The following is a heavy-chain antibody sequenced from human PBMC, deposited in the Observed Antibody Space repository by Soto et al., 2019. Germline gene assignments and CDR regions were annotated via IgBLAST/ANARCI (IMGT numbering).Heavy chain of an antibody. CDR2: INPNSGGT. CDR1: GYTFTGYY. Sequence: GASLKVSCKASGYTFTGYYMHWVRHAPGQGLEWMGWINPNSGGTNYAQKFQGWVTMTRDTSISTAYMELSRLSSDDTAVYYCASGIVGALNWFDPWGQGTLFSVSS. D-gene: IGHD1-26*01. V-gene: IGHV1-2*04. J-gene: IGHJ5*02. CDR3: ASGIVGALNWFDP.